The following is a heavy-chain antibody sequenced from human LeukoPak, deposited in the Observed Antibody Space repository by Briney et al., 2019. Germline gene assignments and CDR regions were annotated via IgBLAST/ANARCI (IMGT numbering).Heavy chain of an antibody. V-gene: IGHV3-23*01. CDR3: TKSPFSGSYRFED. Sequence: GGSLRLSCAASGFTFSSYAMSWARQAPGKGLEWVSVISGSGVSTYYADSLKGRLTISRANSKNTLYLQMNSLRAEDTALYYCTKSPFSGSYRFEDWGQGTLVTVSS. J-gene: IGHJ4*02. D-gene: IGHD1-26*01. CDR1: GFTFSSYA. CDR2: ISGSGVST.